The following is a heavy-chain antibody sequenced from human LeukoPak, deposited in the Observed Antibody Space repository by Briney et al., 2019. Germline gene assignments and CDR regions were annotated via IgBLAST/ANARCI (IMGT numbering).Heavy chain of an antibody. D-gene: IGHD5-24*01. CDR3: ARGARNGYNLD. CDR2: IYSGGST. CDR1: GFTVSSNY. V-gene: IGHV3-53*01. J-gene: IGHJ4*02. Sequence: GGSLRLSRAASGFTVSSNYMSWVRQAPGKGLEWVSVIYSGGSTYYADSVKGRFTISRDNSKNTLYLQMNSLRAEDTAVYYCARGARNGYNLDWGQGTLVTVSS.